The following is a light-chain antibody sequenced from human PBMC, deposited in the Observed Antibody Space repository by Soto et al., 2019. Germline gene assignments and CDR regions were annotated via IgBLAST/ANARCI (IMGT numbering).Light chain of an antibody. J-gene: IGKJ5*01. V-gene: IGKV3-11*01. CDR1: QSVSSY. CDR2: GAS. Sequence: EIVLTQSPATLSLSPGERATLSCRASQSVSSYLAWYQQKPGQAPRLLLYGASNRATGIPARFSGSGSGTDFTLTISSLEAEDVAVYYCQQRSNWRITFGQGSRLEIK. CDR3: QQRSNWRIT.